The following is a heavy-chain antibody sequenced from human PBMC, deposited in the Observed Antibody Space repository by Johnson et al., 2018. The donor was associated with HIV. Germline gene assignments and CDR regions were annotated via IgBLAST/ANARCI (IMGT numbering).Heavy chain of an antibody. V-gene: IGHV3-30*04. D-gene: IGHD1-26*01. J-gene: IGHJ3*02. CDR1: GFTFSNYP. CDR2: ISYDGSKK. Sequence: QMQLVESGGGVVQPGRSLRLSCAASGFTFSNYPMHWVRQAPGKGLEWVAVISYDGSKKYYADSVKGRFPISRDNAKNTLYLQMNSLRAEDTALYYCAKERQGAISVFALAGAFDIWGQGSMVTVSS. CDR3: AKERQGAISVFALAGAFDI.